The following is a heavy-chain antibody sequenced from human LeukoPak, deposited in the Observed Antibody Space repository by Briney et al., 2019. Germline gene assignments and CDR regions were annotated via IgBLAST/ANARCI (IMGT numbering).Heavy chain of an antibody. CDR2: IYYSGST. CDR3: ARSYSSSWYITQYYYYTDV. J-gene: IGHJ6*03. CDR1: GGSISSYY. D-gene: IGHD6-13*01. Sequence: PSETLPLTCTVSGGSISSYYWSWIRQPPGKGLEWIGYIYYSGSTNYNPSLKSRVTISVDTSKNQFSLKLSSVTAADTAVYYCARSYSSSWYITQYYYYTDVWGKGTTVTVSS. V-gene: IGHV4-59*01.